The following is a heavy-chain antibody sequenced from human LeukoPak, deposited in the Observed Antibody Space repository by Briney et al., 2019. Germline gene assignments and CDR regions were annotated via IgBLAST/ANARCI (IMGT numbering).Heavy chain of an antibody. Sequence: SETLSLTCAVSVGPFSAYYWSWIRQPPGKGLEWIGEINHSGSTNYNPSLKSRVNISVDTSKNQFSLKLSSVTAAGTAVYYCARVSRPWWGRDIWGQGTMVTVSS. V-gene: IGHV4-34*01. CDR3: ARVSRPWWGRDI. J-gene: IGHJ3*02. CDR1: VGPFSAYY. D-gene: IGHD3-16*01. CDR2: INHSGST.